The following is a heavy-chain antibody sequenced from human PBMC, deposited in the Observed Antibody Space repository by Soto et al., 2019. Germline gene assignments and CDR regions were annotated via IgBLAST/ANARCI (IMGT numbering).Heavy chain of an antibody. V-gene: IGHV4-39*01. CDR2: IYYSGST. D-gene: IGHD6-6*01. CDR1: GGSISSSSYY. Sequence: SETLSLTCTVSGGSISSSSYYWGWIRQPPGKGLEWIGSIYYSGSTYYNPSLKSRVTISVDTSKNQFSLKLSSVTAADTAVYYCASLAALNYYYYMDVWGKGTTVTVSS. CDR3: ASLAALNYYYYMDV. J-gene: IGHJ6*03.